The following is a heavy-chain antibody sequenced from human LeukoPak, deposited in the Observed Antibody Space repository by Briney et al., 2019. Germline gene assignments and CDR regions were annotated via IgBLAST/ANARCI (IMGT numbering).Heavy chain of an antibody. D-gene: IGHD3-22*01. CDR3: RFYTSGSDY. V-gene: IGHV3-53*01. CDR1: GFTVSSNY. Sequence: GGSLRLSCAASGFTVSSNYMSWVRQAPGKGLEWVSVISSGGSTYFADSVKGRFTVSRGNSKNTLYLQMNSLRVEDAAVYDCRFYTSGSDYWGQGTLVTVSS. CDR2: ISSGGST. J-gene: IGHJ4*02.